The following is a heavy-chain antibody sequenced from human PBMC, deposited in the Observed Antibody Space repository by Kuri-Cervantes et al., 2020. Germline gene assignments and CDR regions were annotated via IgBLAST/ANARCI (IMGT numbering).Heavy chain of an antibody. CDR3: ARRRYGDYDDWYFDL. CDR2: ISYDGSNK. Sequence: GESLKISCIASGFSFNNHAMYWARQAPGKGPEWVAVISYDGSNKYYADSVKGRFTISRDNSKNTLYLQMNSLRAEDTAVYYCARRRYGDYDDWYFDLWGRGTLVTVSS. D-gene: IGHD4-17*01. CDR1: GFSFNNHA. V-gene: IGHV3-30*04. J-gene: IGHJ2*01.